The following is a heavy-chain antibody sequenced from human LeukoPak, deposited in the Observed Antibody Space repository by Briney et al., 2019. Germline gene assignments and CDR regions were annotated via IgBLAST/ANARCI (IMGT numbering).Heavy chain of an antibody. J-gene: IGHJ4*02. Sequence: SETLSLTCTIYGGSFSGYYWSWIRQPPGKGLEGIGEINHSGSTNSNPSLKSRVTISVDTSKNQFSLNLSSVTAADTAVYYCARQPGYSSGWYHYWGQGTLVTVSS. CDR1: GGSFSGYY. CDR3: ARQPGYSSGWYHY. CDR2: INHSGST. D-gene: IGHD6-19*01. V-gene: IGHV4-34*01.